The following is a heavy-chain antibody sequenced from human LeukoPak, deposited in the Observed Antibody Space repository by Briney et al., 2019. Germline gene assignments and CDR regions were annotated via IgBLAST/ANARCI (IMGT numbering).Heavy chain of an antibody. D-gene: IGHD3-3*01. J-gene: IGHJ6*03. CDR2: IYYSGSN. V-gene: IGHV4-59*11. Sequence: PSETLSLTCTVSGASISSHFWSWIRQPPGKGLEWIGYIYYSGSNNYNPSLKSRVTISVDTCKNQFSLKLTSVTAADTAVYYCARSITIFERRKSYYYYMDVWGKGTTVTVSS. CDR3: ARSITIFERRKSYYYYMDV. CDR1: GASISSHF.